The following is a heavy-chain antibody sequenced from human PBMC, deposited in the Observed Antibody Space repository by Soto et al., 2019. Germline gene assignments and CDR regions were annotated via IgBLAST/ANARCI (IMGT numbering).Heavy chain of an antibody. J-gene: IGHJ6*02. CDR2: ISAYNGNT. Sequence: QVQLVQSGAEVKKPGASVKVSCKASGCTFTSYGISWVRQAPGQGLEWMGWISAYNGNTNYAQKLQGRVTMTTDTATSTAYMELRSLRSDDTAVYYCASVKYSPPYYYYYGMDVWGQGTTVTVSS. V-gene: IGHV1-18*01. CDR3: ASVKYSPPYYYYYGMDV. D-gene: IGHD5-18*01. CDR1: GCTFTSYG.